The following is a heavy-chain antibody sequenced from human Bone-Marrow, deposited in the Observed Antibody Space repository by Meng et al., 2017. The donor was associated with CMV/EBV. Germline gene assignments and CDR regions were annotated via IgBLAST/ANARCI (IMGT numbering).Heavy chain of an antibody. CDR3: ARERFQLLLSIYYYYGMDV. Sequence: SVKVSCKASGGTFSSYAISWVRQAPGQGLEWMGGIIPIFGTANYAQKFQGRVTITTDESTSTAYMELSSLRSEDTAVYYCARERFQLLLSIYYYYGMDVWGQRNTVHVSS. D-gene: IGHD2-2*01. V-gene: IGHV1-69*05. J-gene: IGHJ6*02. CDR2: IIPIFGTA. CDR1: GGTFSSYA.